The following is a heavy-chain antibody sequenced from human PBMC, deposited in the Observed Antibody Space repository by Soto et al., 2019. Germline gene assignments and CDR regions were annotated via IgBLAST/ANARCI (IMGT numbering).Heavy chain of an antibody. CDR3: ARSPPFWSGYPKPNYYYGMDV. CDR2: IIPIFGTA. Sequence: SVKVSWKASGGTFSSYAISWVRQAPGQGLEWMGGIIPIFGTANYAQKFQGRVTITADESTSTAYMELSSLRSEDTAVYYCARSPPFWSGYPKPNYYYGMDVWGQGTTVTVSS. D-gene: IGHD3-3*01. V-gene: IGHV1-69*13. CDR1: GGTFSSYA. J-gene: IGHJ6*02.